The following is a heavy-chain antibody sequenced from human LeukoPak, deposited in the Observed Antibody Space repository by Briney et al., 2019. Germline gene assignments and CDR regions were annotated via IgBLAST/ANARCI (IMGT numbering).Heavy chain of an antibody. Sequence: GRSLRLSCAASGFTFDDYAMHWVRQAPGKGLEWVSGISWNSGSIGYADSVKGRFTISRDNAKNSLYLQMNSLRAEDTALYYCAKGHGGSITIPFDYWGQGTLVTVSS. J-gene: IGHJ4*02. CDR1: GFTFDDYA. D-gene: IGHD2-15*01. CDR3: AKGHGGSITIPFDY. V-gene: IGHV3-9*01. CDR2: ISWNSGSI.